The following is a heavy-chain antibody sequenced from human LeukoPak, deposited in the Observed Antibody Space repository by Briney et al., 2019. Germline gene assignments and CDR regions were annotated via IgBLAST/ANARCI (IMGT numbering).Heavy chain of an antibody. CDR1: GASVSDGNYY. V-gene: IGHV4-61*01. Sequence: SETLSLTCSVSGASVSDGNYYWSWIRQPPGKGLEWIGYMFYSESTKYNPSLKSRVTISVDTSKNQFSLKLSSVTAADTAVYYCATYSGSYGNRRSNWFDPWGQGTLVTVSS. D-gene: IGHD3-10*01. CDR3: ATYSGSYGNRRSNWFDP. J-gene: IGHJ5*02. CDR2: MFYSEST.